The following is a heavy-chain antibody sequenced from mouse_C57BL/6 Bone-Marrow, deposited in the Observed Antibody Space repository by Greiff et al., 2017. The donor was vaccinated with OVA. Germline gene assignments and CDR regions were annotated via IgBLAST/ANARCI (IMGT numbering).Heavy chain of an antibody. CDR1: GYTFTSYW. CDR3: ARSQTGLYAMDY. V-gene: IGHV1-52*01. D-gene: IGHD4-1*01. J-gene: IGHJ4*01. Sequence: QVQLKQPGAELVRPGSSVKLSCKASGYTFTSYWMHWVKQRPIQGLEWIGNIDPSDSETHYNQKFKDKATLTVDKSSSTAYMQLSSLTSEDSAVYYCARSQTGLYAMDYWGQGTSVTVSS. CDR2: IDPSDSET.